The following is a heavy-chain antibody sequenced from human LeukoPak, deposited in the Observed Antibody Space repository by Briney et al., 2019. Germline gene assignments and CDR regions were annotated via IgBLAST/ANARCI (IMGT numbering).Heavy chain of an antibody. CDR2: IIPIFGTA. V-gene: IGHV1-69*05. D-gene: IGHD4/OR15-4a*01. CDR3: ARATWYGGNPSGAFDI. Sequence: ASVKVSCKASGGTFSSYAISWVRQAPGQGLEWMGGIIPIFGTANYAQKFQDRVTMTRDTSTSTVYMELNSLRSEDTAVYYCARATWYGGNPSGAFDIWGQGTMVTVSS. J-gene: IGHJ3*02. CDR1: GGTFSSYA.